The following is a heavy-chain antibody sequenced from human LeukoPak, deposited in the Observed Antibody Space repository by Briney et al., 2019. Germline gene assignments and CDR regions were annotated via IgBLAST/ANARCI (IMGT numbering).Heavy chain of an antibody. CDR3: TRHASLLYYDSSGYYPGFDY. CDR1: GFTFSSYG. Sequence: GGSLRLSCAASGFTFSSYGMSWVRQAPGKGLEWVSAISGSGGSTYYADSVKGWFTISRDNSKNTLYLQMNSLKTEDTAVYYCTRHASLLYYDSSGYYPGFDYWGQGTLVTVSS. J-gene: IGHJ4*02. CDR2: ISGSGGST. D-gene: IGHD3-22*01. V-gene: IGHV3-23*01.